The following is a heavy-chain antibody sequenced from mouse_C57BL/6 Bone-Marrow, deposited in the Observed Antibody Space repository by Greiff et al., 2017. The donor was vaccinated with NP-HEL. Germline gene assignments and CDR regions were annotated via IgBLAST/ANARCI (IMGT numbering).Heavy chain of an antibody. CDR2: IYPRSGNT. CDR3: ARPYYGYDVGDY. V-gene: IGHV1-81*01. D-gene: IGHD2-9*01. CDR1: GYTFTSYG. Sequence: QVQLKQSGAELARPGASVKLSCKASGYTFTSYGISWVKQRTGQGLEWIGEIYPRSGNTYYNEKFKGKATLTADKSSSTAYMELRSLTSEDSAVYFCARPYYGYDVGDYWGQGTTLTVSS. J-gene: IGHJ2*01.